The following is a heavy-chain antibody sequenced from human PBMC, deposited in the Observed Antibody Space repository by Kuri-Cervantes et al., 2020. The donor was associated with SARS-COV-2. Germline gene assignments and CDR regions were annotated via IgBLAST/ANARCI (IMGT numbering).Heavy chain of an antibody. J-gene: IGHJ4*02. CDR3: ASGLYSSSWYVSRFDY. Sequence: GESLKISCAASGFTFSSYTMTWVRQAPGRGLEWVSGISGSGGATYYADSVKGRFTISRDNSKNTLYLQMGSLRAEDMAVYYCASGLYSSSWYVSRFDYWGQGTLVTVSS. CDR1: GFTFSSYT. V-gene: IGHV3-23*01. D-gene: IGHD6-13*01. CDR2: ISGSGGAT.